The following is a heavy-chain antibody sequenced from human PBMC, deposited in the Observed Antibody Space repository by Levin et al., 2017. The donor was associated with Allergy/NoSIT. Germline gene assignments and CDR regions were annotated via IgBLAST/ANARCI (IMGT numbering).Heavy chain of an antibody. V-gene: IGHV3-53*01. D-gene: IGHD4-23*01. CDR1: RFTVSSNY. Sequence: GGSLRLSCAASRFTVSSNYMNWVRQAPGKGLEWVSVIYSGGTTYSADSVKGRFTISRDNSKNTVYLQMNSLRAEDTAVYYCARGAYRGNNGAHGMDVWGQGTTVTVSS. CDR2: IYSGGTT. CDR3: ARGAYRGNNGAHGMDV. J-gene: IGHJ6*02.